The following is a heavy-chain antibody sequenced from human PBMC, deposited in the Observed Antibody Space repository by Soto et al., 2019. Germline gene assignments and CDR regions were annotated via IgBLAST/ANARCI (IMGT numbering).Heavy chain of an antibody. CDR1: GYTFTSYD. V-gene: IGHV1-8*01. CDR2: MNPNSGNT. D-gene: IGHD6-19*01. Sequence: QVQLVQSGAEVKKPGASVKVSCKASGYTFTSYDINWVRQATGQGLEWMGWMNPNSGNTGYAQKFQGRVTMTRNTSISTAYMEMSSLRSEDTAVYYCASSPWLVRCATLEDYGMDVWGQGTTVTVSS. CDR3: ASSPWLVRCATLEDYGMDV. J-gene: IGHJ6*02.